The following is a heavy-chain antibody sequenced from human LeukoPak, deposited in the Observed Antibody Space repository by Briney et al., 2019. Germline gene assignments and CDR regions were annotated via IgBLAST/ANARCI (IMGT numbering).Heavy chain of an antibody. Sequence: ASVKVSCKASGYTFTSYAMNWVRQAPGQGPEWMGRINPKSGGTNYAQKFQGRVTMTTDTSMSTAYMELSRLTSDDTAVYYCARAGGRSWFDPWGQGTLVTVSS. CDR2: INPKSGGT. CDR1: GYTFTSYA. CDR3: ARAGGRSWFDP. V-gene: IGHV1-2*02. J-gene: IGHJ5*02.